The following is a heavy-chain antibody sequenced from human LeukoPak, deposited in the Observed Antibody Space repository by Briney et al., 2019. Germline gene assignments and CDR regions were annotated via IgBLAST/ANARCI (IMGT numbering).Heavy chain of an antibody. J-gene: IGHJ4*02. CDR1: GFTFSDTW. V-gene: IGHV3-74*01. D-gene: IGHD3-22*01. CDR3: AKHPSGYYYDHFDY. CDR2: IRSDGSDT. Sequence: GGSLRLSCAASGFTFSDTWMHWVRQAPGEGLVWVSRIRSDGSDTRYAESVKGRFTISSDNSKNTLYLQMNSLRVEDTAVYYCAKHPSGYYYDHFDYWGQGTLVTVSS.